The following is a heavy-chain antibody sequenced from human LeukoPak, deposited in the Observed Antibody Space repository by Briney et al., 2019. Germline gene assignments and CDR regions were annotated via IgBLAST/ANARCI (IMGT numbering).Heavy chain of an antibody. D-gene: IGHD2-21*02. CDR2: ISGSGGSK. CDR1: GITFSSYA. CDR3: AKGDTVAVTAYYFDY. J-gene: IGHJ4*02. V-gene: IGHV3-23*01. Sequence: GGSLRLSCVGSGITFSSYAMTWVRQAPGKGLEWVSIISGSGGSKNYADSVKGRFTISRDNSKNTVYLQMNSLRTEDTAIYYCAKGDTVAVTAYYFDYWGQGTLVTDSS.